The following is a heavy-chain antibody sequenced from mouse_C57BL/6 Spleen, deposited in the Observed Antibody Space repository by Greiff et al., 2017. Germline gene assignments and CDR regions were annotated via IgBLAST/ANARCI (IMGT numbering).Heavy chain of an antibody. D-gene: IGHD2-3*01. V-gene: IGHV1-80*01. CDR2: IYPGDGDT. J-gene: IGHJ4*01. CDR3: ARSSYDPYYAMDY. Sequence: LQQSGAELVKPGASVKISCKASGYAFSSYWMNWVKQRPGKGLEWIGQIYPGDGDTNYNGKFKGKATLTADKSSSTAYMQLSSLTSEDSAVYFCARSSYDPYYAMDYWGQGTSVTVSS. CDR1: GYAFSSYW.